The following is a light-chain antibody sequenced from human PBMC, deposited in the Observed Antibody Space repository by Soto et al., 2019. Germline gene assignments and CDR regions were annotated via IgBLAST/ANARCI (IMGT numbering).Light chain of an antibody. J-gene: IGKJ1*01. CDR2: AAS. CDR1: QGISSY. CDR3: QQYYSYPQT. V-gene: IGKV1-8*01. Sequence: AIRMTQSPSSFSASTGDRVTITCRASQGISSYLAWYQQKPGKAPKLLIYAASTLQSGVPSRFSGSGSGTDFTLTISCLQSEDFATYYCQQYYSYPQTFCQGTKVDIK.